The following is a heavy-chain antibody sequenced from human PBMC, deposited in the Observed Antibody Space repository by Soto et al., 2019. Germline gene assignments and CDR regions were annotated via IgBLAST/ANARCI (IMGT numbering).Heavy chain of an antibody. J-gene: IGHJ3*02. CDR2: IKSKTDGGTT. CDR3: TVLLYYYDSSGYWDRDAFDI. CDR1: GFTFSNAW. D-gene: IGHD3-22*01. Sequence: PGGFLRLSCAASGFTFSNAWMSWVRQAPGKGLEWVGRIKSKTDGGTTDYAAPVKGRSTISRDDSKNTLYLQMNSLKTEDTAVYYCTVLLYYYDSSGYWDRDAFDIWGQGTMVTVS. V-gene: IGHV3-15*01.